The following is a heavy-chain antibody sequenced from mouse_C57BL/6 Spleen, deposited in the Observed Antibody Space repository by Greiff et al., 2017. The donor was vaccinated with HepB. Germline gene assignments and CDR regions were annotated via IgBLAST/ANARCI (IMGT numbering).Heavy chain of an antibody. Sequence: EVKLMESGGGLVKPGGSLKLSCAASGFTFSDYGMHWVRQAPEKGLEWVAYISSGSSTIYYADTVKGRFTISRDNAKNTLFLQMTSLRSEDTAMYYCARGGYGNLFDYWGQGTTLTVSS. CDR2: ISSGSSTI. V-gene: IGHV5-17*01. CDR1: GFTFSDYG. J-gene: IGHJ2*01. CDR3: ARGGYGNLFDY. D-gene: IGHD2-1*01.